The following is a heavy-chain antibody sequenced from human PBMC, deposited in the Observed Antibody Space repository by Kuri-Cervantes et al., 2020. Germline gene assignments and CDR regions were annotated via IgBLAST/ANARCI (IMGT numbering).Heavy chain of an antibody. D-gene: IGHD2-15*01. V-gene: IGHV3-23*01. CDR2: ISGSGGST. CDR1: GFTFSSYA. CDR3: ARVSVARYCSGGSCYLRYSYYYYGMDV. Sequence: GGSLRLSCAASGFTFSSYAMSWVRQAPGKGLEWVSAISGSGGSTYYADSVKGRFTISRDNSKNTLYLQMNSLRAEDTAVYYCARVSVARYCSGGSCYLRYSYYYYGMDVWGQGTTVTVSS. J-gene: IGHJ6*02.